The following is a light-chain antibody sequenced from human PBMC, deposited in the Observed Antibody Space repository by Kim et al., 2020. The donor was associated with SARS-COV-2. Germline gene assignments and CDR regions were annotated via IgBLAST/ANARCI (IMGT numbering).Light chain of an antibody. CDR1: SSNIGAGNY. J-gene: IGLJ3*02. Sequence: QTVSISGSGSSSNIGAGNYVHSYQQHPGAAPVLIMNDNSNRPSGGPDGFSGSKSGTAASLASSGLQAEDEADYYCQSYDSSLSGKLFGGGTQLTVL. CDR2: DNS. V-gene: IGLV1-40*01. CDR3: QSYDSSLSGKL.